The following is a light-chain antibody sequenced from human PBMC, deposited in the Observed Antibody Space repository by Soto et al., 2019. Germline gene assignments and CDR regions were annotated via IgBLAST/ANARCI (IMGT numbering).Light chain of an antibody. CDR2: EDK. J-gene: IGLJ2*01. CDR1: SGSIADNY. Sequence: LTQPHSVSESPGKTVTISCTRSSGSIADNYVQWYQQRPGSAPTIVIYEDKRRPSGVPDRFSGSIDSSSNSASLTISRLKTEDEADYYCQSYDSSVIFGGGTKLT. CDR3: QSYDSSVI. V-gene: IGLV6-57*04.